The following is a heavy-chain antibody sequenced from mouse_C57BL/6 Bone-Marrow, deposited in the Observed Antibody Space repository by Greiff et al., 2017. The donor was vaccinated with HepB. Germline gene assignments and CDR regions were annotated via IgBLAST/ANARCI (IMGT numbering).Heavy chain of an antibody. J-gene: IGHJ3*01. CDR1: GYTFTSYW. CDR2: IDPSDSYT. D-gene: IGHD1-1*01. V-gene: IGHV1-69*01. CDR3: AREGDLLLRFPSAWFAY. Sequence: QVQLQQPGAELVMPGASVKLSCKASGYTFTSYWMHWVKQRPGQGLEWIGEIDPSDSYTNYNQKFKGKSTLTVDKSSSTAYMQLSSLTSEDSAVYYCAREGDLLLRFPSAWFAYWGQGTLVTVSA.